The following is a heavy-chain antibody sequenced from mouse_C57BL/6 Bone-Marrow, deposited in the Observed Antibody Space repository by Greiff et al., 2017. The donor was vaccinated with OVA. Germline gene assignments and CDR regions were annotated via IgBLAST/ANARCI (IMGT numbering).Heavy chain of an antibody. V-gene: IGHV14-4*01. CDR3: TSIYDGYFWFAY. Sequence: VQLKESGAELVRPGASVKLSCTASGFNIKDDYMHWVKQRPEQGLEWIGWIDPENGDTEYASKFQGKATITADTSSNTAYLQLSSLTSEDTAVYHCTSIYDGYFWFAYWGQGTLVTVSA. CDR2: IDPENGDT. CDR1: GFNIKDDY. J-gene: IGHJ3*01. D-gene: IGHD2-3*01.